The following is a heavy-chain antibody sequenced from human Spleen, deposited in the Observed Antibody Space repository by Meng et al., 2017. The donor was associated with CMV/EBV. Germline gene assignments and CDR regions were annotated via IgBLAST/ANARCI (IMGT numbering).Heavy chain of an antibody. Sequence: GGSLRLSCAASGFTFSSYAMHWVRQAPGKGLEWVSAISGSGGSTYYADSVKGRFTISRDNSKNTLYLQMNSLRAEDTAVYYCAKDHCSSTSCYTSYYYYGMDVWGQGTTVTVSS. D-gene: IGHD2-2*01. J-gene: IGHJ6*02. CDR3: AKDHCSSTSCYTSYYYYGMDV. CDR2: ISGSGGST. V-gene: IGHV3-23*01. CDR1: GFTFSSYA.